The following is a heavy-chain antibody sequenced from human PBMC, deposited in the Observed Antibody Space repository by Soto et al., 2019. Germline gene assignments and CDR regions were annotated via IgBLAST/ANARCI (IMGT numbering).Heavy chain of an antibody. V-gene: IGHV1-69*06. CDR1: GGTFSSYA. D-gene: IGHD4-4*01. CDR3: ARATVIIKGDAFDI. CDR2: IIPIFGTA. J-gene: IGHJ3*02. Sequence: SVKVSCKASGGTFSSYAISWVRQAPGQGLEWMGGIIPIFGTANYAQKFQGRVTITADKSTSTAYMELSSLRSEDTAVYYCARATVIIKGDAFDIWGQGTMVTVSS.